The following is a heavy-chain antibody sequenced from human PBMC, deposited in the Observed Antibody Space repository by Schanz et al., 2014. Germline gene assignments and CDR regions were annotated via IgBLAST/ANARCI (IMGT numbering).Heavy chain of an antibody. CDR2: IKQEGDEK. V-gene: IGHV3-7*01. J-gene: IGHJ6*02. CDR3: ARRGFGVVITHYYYGMDV. Sequence: EEQLVESGGDLVQPGGSLRLSCAASGFSFSSYWMTWVRQAPGKGLEWVANIKQEGDEKYYVDSVKGRFTISRDNAKNSLYLQMNSLRAEDTAVYYCARRGFGVVITHYYYGMDVWGQGTRVTVSS. D-gene: IGHD3-3*01. CDR1: GFSFSSYW.